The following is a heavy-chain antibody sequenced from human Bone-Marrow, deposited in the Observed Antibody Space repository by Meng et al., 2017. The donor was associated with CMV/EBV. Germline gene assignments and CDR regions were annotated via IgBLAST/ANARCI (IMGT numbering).Heavy chain of an antibody. CDR3: ARVLVGATAPDY. CDR1: GFTFSSYG. D-gene: IGHD1-26*01. Sequence: GESLKISCAASGFTFSSYGMHWVRQAPGKGLEWVAFIRYDGSNKYYADSVKGRFTISRDNSKNTLYLQMNSLRAEDTAVYYCARVLVGATAPDYWGQGTLVTVSS. CDR2: IRYDGSNK. V-gene: IGHV3-30*02. J-gene: IGHJ4*02.